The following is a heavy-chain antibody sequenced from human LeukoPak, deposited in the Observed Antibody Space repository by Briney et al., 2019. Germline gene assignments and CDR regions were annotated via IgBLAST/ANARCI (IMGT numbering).Heavy chain of an antibody. V-gene: IGHV1-69*13. CDR1: GGTFSSYA. CDR2: IIPIFGTA. J-gene: IGHJ4*02. Sequence: SVKVSCKASGGTFSSYAISWVRQAPGQGLEWMGGIIPIFGTANYAQKFQGRVTITADESTSTAYMELSSLRSEDTAVYYCASSLRGSMVVDYWGQGTLVTASS. D-gene: IGHD3-10*01. CDR3: ASSLRGSMVVDY.